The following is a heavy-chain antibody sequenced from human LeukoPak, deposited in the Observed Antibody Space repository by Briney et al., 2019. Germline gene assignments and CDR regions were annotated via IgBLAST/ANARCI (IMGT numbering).Heavy chain of an antibody. CDR2: ISSSGSTI. D-gene: IGHD3-10*01. Sequence: GGSLRLSCAASGFTFRDYYMSWIRQAPGKGLEWVSYISSSGSTIYYADSVKGRFTISRDNAKNSLYLQMNSLRAEDTAVYYCARDPNYGSGSYYIGLDYMDVWGKGTTVTVSS. CDR1: GFTFRDYY. J-gene: IGHJ6*03. CDR3: ARDPNYGSGSYYIGLDYMDV. V-gene: IGHV3-11*04.